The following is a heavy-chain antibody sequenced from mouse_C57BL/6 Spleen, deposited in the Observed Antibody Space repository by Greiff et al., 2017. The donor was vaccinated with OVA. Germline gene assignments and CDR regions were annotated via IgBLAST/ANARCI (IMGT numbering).Heavy chain of an antibody. CDR1: GYSFTDYN. V-gene: IGHV1-39*01. J-gene: IGHJ4*01. Sequence: EVQLQQSGPELVKPGASVKISCKASGYSFTDYNMNWVKQSNGKSLEWIGVINPNYGTTSYNQKFKGKATLTVDQSSSTAYMQLNSLTSEDSAVYYCARSYYYGSSYDDYAMDYWGQGTSVTVSS. D-gene: IGHD1-1*01. CDR3: ARSYYYGSSYDDYAMDY. CDR2: INPNYGTT.